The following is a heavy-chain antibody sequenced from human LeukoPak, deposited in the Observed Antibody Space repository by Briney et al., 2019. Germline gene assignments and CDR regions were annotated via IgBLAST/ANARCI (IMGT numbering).Heavy chain of an antibody. J-gene: IGHJ4*02. CDR2: ISGSGSNT. Sequence: PGGSLRLSCAASGFTFNNYAINWVRQAPGKGLEWVSAISGSGSNTYYADSVKGRFTISRDNSKNTLYLQMNTLRGEDTAVYYCAKAAVPGTKYYFDYWGQGTLVTVSS. CDR1: GFTFNNYA. V-gene: IGHV3-23*01. D-gene: IGHD2-8*01. CDR3: AKAAVPGTKYYFDY.